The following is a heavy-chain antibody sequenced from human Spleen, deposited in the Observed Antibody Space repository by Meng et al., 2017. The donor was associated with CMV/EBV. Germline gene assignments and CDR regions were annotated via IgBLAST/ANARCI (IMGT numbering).Heavy chain of an antibody. Sequence: GESLKISCAASGFTFTNYAMSWVRQAPGKGLEWVSVIYSGDDTTYYADSVKGRFTISRDDSRNTMYLQMVSLRAEDTAVYYCAKDKANYYYYYGMDVWGQGTTVTVSS. V-gene: IGHV3-23*03. CDR2: IYSGDDTT. J-gene: IGHJ6*02. CDR3: AKDKANYYYYYGMDV. CDR1: GFTFTNYA.